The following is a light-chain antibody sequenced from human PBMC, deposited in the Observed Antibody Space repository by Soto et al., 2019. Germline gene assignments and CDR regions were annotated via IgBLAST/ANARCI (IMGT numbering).Light chain of an antibody. Sequence: EIVMTQSPATLSVSPGERATLSCRASRSVDSNLAWFQQKPGQGPRFLIYGASTRATGIPARFSGSGSGTEFTLTISSLQSEDFAVYYCQQYHNWYTFGQGTKLEMK. V-gene: IGKV3-15*01. J-gene: IGKJ2*01. CDR3: QQYHNWYT. CDR1: RSVDSN. CDR2: GAS.